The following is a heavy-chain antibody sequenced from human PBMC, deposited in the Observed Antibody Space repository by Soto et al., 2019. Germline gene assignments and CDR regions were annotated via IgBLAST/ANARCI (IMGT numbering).Heavy chain of an antibody. CDR1: GGTYSSYT. J-gene: IGHJ6*02. V-gene: IGHV1-69*02. D-gene: IGHD3-3*01. Sequence: QVQLVQSGAEMKKPGSSVKLSCKASGGTYSSYTISWVRQAPGQGLEWMGRIIPILGIANYAQKFQGRVTITADKSTSTAYMDLGSLKSESTAVYYCASHMSAGYYYGMDVWGQGTTVTVSS. CDR2: IIPILGIA. CDR3: ASHMSAGYYYGMDV.